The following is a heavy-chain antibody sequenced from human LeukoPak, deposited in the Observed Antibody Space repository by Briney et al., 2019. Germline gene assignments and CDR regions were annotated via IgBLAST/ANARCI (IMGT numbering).Heavy chain of an antibody. CDR3: ARGGYGDYGDY. J-gene: IGHJ4*02. CDR2: INRGGSST. V-gene: IGHV3-74*01. Sequence: GGSLRLSCAASGFTFSTYWMHWVRQAPGKGLVWVSLINRGGSSTSYADSVKGRFTISRDNAKNTLYLQVNSLRAEDTAVYYCARGGYGDYGDYWGQGTLVTVSS. D-gene: IGHD4-17*01. CDR1: GFTFSTYW.